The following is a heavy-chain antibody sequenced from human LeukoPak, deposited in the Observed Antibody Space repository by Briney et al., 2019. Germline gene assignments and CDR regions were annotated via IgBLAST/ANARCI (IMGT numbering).Heavy chain of an antibody. CDR3: GRFGDEAGIDN. D-gene: IGHD3-10*01. J-gene: IGHJ4*02. Sequence: GGSLRLSCAASGFTFSTYWMTWVRQAPGKGLEWVANIKPSGTETYYGDPVKGRFTISRDNAKNLLYLQMSGLRAEDTAVYSCGRFGDEAGIDNWGQGTLVTVSS. CDR1: GFTFSTYW. V-gene: IGHV3-7*01. CDR2: IKPSGTET.